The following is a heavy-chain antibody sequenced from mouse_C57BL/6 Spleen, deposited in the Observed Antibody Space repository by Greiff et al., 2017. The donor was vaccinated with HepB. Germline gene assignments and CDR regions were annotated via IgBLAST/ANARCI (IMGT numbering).Heavy chain of an antibody. CDR1: GYAFSSSW. J-gene: IGHJ2*01. CDR3: ARRDLDY. CDR2: IDPGDGDT. V-gene: IGHV1-82*01. Sequence: VQLQQSGPELVKPGASVKISCKASGYAFSSSWMNWVKQRPGKGLEWIGRIDPGDGDTNYNGKFKGKATLTADKSSSTTYMQLSILTSADSAVYFCARRDLDYWGQGTTLTVSS.